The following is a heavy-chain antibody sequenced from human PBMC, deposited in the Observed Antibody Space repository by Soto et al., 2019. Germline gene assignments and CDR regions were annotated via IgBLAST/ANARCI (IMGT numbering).Heavy chain of an antibody. V-gene: IGHV1-46*03. CDR3: ARDPYDFWSSYLYYYYMDV. CDR1: GYTFTSYY. Sequence: GASVKVSCKASGYTFTSYYMHWVRQAPGQGLEWMGIINPSGGSTSYAQKFQGRVTMTRDTSTSTVYMELSSLRSEDTAVYYCARDPYDFWSSYLYYYYMDVWGKGTTVTVSS. J-gene: IGHJ6*03. D-gene: IGHD3-3*01. CDR2: INPSGGST.